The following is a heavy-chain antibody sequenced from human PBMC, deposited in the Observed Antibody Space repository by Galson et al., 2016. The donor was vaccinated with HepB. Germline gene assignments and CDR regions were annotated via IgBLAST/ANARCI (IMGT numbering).Heavy chain of an antibody. CDR2: ISSDGSNQ. CDR1: GFTFSTSA. CDR3: VQGSTEPAV. Sequence: SLRLSCAASGFTFSTSAVHWVRQAPGKGLEWVAVISSDGSNQFYADSVTGRFTISRDNSKDTLYLQMNSLRAEDTAVYYCVQGSTEPAVWGKGTTVIVSS. V-gene: IGHV3-30-3*01. D-gene: IGHD6-13*01. J-gene: IGHJ6*04.